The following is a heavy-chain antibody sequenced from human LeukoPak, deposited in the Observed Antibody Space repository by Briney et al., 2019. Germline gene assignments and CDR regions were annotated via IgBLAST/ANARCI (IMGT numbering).Heavy chain of an antibody. Sequence: DSVKGRCTISRDNSNNMLYVQMNSVRVEDTAVYYCAKEGPTTGTPPGYWGQGTLVTVSS. CDR3: AKEGPTTGTPPGY. J-gene: IGHJ4*02. V-gene: IGHV3-30*02. D-gene: IGHD1-1*01.